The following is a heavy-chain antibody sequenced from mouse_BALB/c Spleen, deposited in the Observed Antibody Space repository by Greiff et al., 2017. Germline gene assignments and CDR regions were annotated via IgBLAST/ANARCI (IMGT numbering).Heavy chain of an antibody. CDR2: ISSGGST. CDR3: ARGSTTVVDYWYFDV. CDR1: GFTFSSYA. V-gene: IGHV5-6-5*01. J-gene: IGHJ1*01. Sequence: EVQLVESGGGLVKPGGSLKLSCAASGFTFSSYAMSWVRQTPEKRLEWVASISSGGSTYYPDSVKGRFTISRDNARNILYLQMSSLRSEDTAMYYCARGSTTVVDYWYFDVWGAGTTVTVSS. D-gene: IGHD1-1*01.